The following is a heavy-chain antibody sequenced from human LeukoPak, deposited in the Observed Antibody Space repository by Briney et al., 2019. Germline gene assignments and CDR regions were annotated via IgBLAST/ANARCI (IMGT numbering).Heavy chain of an antibody. CDR1: GYTFTGYY. V-gene: IGHV1-2*02. Sequence: ASVKVSCKASGYTFTGYYMHWVRQAPGQGLEWMGWINPNSGGINYAKKFQGRVTMTRDTSISTAYMEMSRLRSDDTAVYYCARAYGSGSFPPDYCGQGTLVTVSS. D-gene: IGHD3-10*01. CDR3: ARAYGSGSFPPDY. J-gene: IGHJ4*02. CDR2: INPNSGGI.